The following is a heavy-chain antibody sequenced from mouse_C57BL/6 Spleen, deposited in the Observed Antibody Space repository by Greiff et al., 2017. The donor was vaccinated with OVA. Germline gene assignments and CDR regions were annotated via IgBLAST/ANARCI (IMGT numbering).Heavy chain of an antibody. CDR2: IYPGSGST. CDR3: AREITTVVESFDV. V-gene: IGHV1-55*01. CDR1: GYTFTSYW. Sequence: VQLQQPGAELVKPGASVKMSCKASGYTFTSYWITWVKQRPGQGLAWIGDIYPGSGSTNYNEKFKSKATLTVDTSSSTAYMQLSSLTSEDSAVYYCAREITTVVESFDVWGTGTTVTVSS. J-gene: IGHJ1*03. D-gene: IGHD1-1*01.